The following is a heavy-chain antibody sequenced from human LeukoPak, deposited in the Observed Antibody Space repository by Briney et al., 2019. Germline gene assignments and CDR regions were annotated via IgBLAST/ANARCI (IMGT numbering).Heavy chain of an antibody. CDR3: ARVPTVTFFDY. V-gene: IGHV4-39*07. CDR1: GGSISSSSYY. J-gene: IGHJ4*02. D-gene: IGHD4-17*01. CDR2: IYYSGST. Sequence: SETLFLTCTVSGGSISSSSYYWGWIRQPPGKGLEWIGTIYYSGSTYYNPSLKSRVTISVDTSKNQFSLKLSSVTAADTAVYYCARVPTVTFFDYWGQGTLVTVSS.